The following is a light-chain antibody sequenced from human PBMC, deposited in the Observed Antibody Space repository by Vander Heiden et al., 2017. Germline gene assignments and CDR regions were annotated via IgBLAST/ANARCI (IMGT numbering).Light chain of an antibody. J-gene: IGKJ3*01. Sequence: ESVLTQSPGTLSLSPGERATLSCRASQSVSSSYLAWYQQKPGQTPRLLIYGASSRATGIPDRFSGSGSGADFTLTISSLEPEDFAVYYCHQYGSSPFTFGPGTTVDIK. CDR1: QSVSSSY. CDR3: HQYGSSPFT. V-gene: IGKV3-20*01. CDR2: GAS.